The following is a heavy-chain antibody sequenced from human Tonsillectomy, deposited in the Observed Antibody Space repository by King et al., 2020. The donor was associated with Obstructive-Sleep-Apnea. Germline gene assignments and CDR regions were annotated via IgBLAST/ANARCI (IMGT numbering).Heavy chain of an antibody. CDR1: GFTFSTYA. CDR3: ARDGPVVVPAAMPGFNWFDP. CDR2: ISYDGSNK. D-gene: IGHD2-2*01. J-gene: IGHJ5*02. Sequence: QLVQSGGGVVQPGRSLRLSCAASGFTFSTYAMYWVRQAPGKGLEWVAVISYDGSNKYYADSVKGRFTISRDNSKNTLYLQMNSLRAEDTAVFYCARDGPVVVPAAMPGFNWFDPWGQGTLVIVSS. V-gene: IGHV3-30-3*01.